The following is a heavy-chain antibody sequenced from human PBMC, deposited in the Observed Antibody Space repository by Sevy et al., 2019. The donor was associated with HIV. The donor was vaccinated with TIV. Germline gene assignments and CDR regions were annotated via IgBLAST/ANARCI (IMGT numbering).Heavy chain of an antibody. Sequence: GGSLRLSCAASGFTFSEYGMHWVRQAPGKGLEWVAFISYDGRNYKYNADFVKGRFTFSRDNSRNTLYLQMNSLRAEDTAIYYCARDRGEILRSAFKSWGQGTLVTVSS. D-gene: IGHD3-10*01. CDR1: GFTFSEYG. J-gene: IGHJ5*02. CDR2: ISYDGRNYK. CDR3: ARDRGEILRSAFKS. V-gene: IGHV3-30*04.